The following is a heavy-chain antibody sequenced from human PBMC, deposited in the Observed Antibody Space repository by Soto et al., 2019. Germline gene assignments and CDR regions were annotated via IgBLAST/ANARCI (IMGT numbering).Heavy chain of an antibody. V-gene: IGHV3-30*18. J-gene: IGHJ4*02. CDR2: ISYDGSNK. CDR3: AKVYSGYVLDH. CDR1: GFTFSSYG. D-gene: IGHD5-12*01. Sequence: QVQLVESGGGVVQPGRSLRLSCAASGFTFSSYGMHWVRQAPGKGLEWVAVISYDGSNKYYADSVKGRFTISRDNSKNTLYLQMNSLRAEDTAVYYCAKVYSGYVLDHWGQGTLVTVSS.